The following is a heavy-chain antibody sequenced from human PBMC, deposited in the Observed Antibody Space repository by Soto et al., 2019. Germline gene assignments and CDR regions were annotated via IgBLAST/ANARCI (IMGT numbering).Heavy chain of an antibody. CDR2: INHSGST. D-gene: IGHD3-3*01. CDR3: ARGPGRFWRGYDRPGGGYYFDY. Sequence: QVQLQQWGAGLLKPSETLSLTCAVYGGSFSGYYWSWIRQPPGKGLEWIGEINHSGSTNYNPSLKSRVTISVDRSKNQFSRTLSSVTAADTAVYYCARGPGRFWRGYDRPGGGYYFDYWGQGTLVTVSS. V-gene: IGHV4-34*01. J-gene: IGHJ4*02. CDR1: GGSFSGYY.